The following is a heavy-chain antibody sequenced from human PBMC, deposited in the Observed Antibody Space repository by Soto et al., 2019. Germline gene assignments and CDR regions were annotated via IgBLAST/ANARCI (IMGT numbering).Heavy chain of an antibody. CDR3: ARARLTDPPPQWFDP. CDR2: IYYSGST. D-gene: IGHD3-16*01. V-gene: IGHV4-59*01. J-gene: IGHJ5*02. Sequence: SETLSLTCTVSGGSISSYYWSWIRQPPGKGLEWIGYIYYSGSTNYNPSLKSRVTISVDTSKNQFSLKLSSVTAADTAVYYCARARLTDPPPQWFDPWGQGTLVTVSS. CDR1: GGSISSYY.